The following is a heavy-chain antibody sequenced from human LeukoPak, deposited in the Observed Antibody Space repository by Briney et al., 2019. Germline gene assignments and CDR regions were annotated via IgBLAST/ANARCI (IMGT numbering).Heavy chain of an antibody. CDR1: GFTFSDYY. D-gene: IGHD1-26*01. CDR2: ISSSGSTI. V-gene: IGHV3-11*01. J-gene: IGHJ4*02. Sequence: NTGGSLRLSCAASGFTFSDYYMSWIRQAPGKGLEWVSYISSSGSTIYYADSVKGRFTISRDNAKNSLYLQMNSLRAEDTAVYYCASATFGLGATRHFDYWGQGTLVTVSS. CDR3: ASATFGLGATRHFDY.